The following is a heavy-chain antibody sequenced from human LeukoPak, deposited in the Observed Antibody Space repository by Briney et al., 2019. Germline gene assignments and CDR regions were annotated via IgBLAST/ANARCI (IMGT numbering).Heavy chain of an antibody. Sequence: PGGSLRLSCAASGFIFSSYAMSWVRQAPGKGLEWVSAISGGGSSTYYADSVKGRFTISRDNAKDSLYLQMNSLRAEDTALYYCAKDRGDYWGQGTLVTVSS. CDR2: ISGGGSST. J-gene: IGHJ4*02. CDR3: AKDRGDY. CDR1: GFIFSSYA. V-gene: IGHV3-23*01.